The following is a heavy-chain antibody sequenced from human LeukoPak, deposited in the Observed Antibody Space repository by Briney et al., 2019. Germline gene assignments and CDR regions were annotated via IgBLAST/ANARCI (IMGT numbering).Heavy chain of an antibody. Sequence: PGGSLRLSCAASEFTFSDYYMSWIRQAPGKGLEWVSYISYSGDTIYYADSVKGRFTVSRDNAKNSLYLQMNSLRAEDTAVYYCARLGIIAAAGSNDYWGQGTLVTVSS. CDR1: EFTFSDYY. CDR2: ISYSGDTI. V-gene: IGHV3-11*01. J-gene: IGHJ4*02. D-gene: IGHD6-13*01. CDR3: ARLGIIAAAGSNDY.